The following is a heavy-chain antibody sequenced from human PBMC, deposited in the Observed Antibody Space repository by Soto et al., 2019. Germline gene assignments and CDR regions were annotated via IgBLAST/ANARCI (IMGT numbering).Heavy chain of an antibody. V-gene: IGHV1-18*04. CDR2: ISAYNGNT. J-gene: IGHJ4*02. CDR1: GYTFTSYG. D-gene: IGHD2-8*01. CDR3: ARDWRDYCTNGVCYKGGVDY. Sequence: QVQLVQSGAEVKKPGASVKVSCKASGYTFTSYGISWVRQAPGQGLEWMGWISAYNGNTNYAQKLQGRVTMTTDTSTSIAYMELRSLRSDDTAVYYCARDWRDYCTNGVCYKGGVDYWGQGTLVTVSS.